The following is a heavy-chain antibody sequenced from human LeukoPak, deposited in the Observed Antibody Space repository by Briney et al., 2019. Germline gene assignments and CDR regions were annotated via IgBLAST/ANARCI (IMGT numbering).Heavy chain of an antibody. CDR2: ISDSGGST. J-gene: IGHJ4*02. Sequence: AGGSLRLSCAASGFTFSSYAMSWVRQAPGKGLEWVSAISDSGGSTYYADSVKGRFTISRDNSRNTLYLQMNTLRDEDTAVYYCAKCRGSSWSDYFNYWGQGTLVTVSS. D-gene: IGHD6-13*01. CDR3: AKCRGSSWSDYFNY. CDR1: GFTFSSYA. V-gene: IGHV3-23*01.